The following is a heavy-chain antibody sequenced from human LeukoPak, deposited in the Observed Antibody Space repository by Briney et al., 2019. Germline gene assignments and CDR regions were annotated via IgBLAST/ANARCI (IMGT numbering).Heavy chain of an antibody. CDR2: IIPIFGTA. J-gene: IGHJ4*02. CDR3: ARGDGYNYNFGY. CDR1: GGTFTSYA. V-gene: IGHV1-69*05. Sequence: SVKVSCKASGGTFTSYAISWVRQAPGQGLEWMGGIIPIFGTANYAQKFQGRVTITTDESTSTAYMELSSLKSEDTAVYYCARGDGYNYNFGYWGQGTLVTVSS. D-gene: IGHD5-24*01.